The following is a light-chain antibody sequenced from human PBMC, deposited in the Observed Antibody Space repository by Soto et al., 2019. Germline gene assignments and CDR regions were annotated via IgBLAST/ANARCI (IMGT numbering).Light chain of an antibody. Sequence: VSTQSLCTVSLSPGERATLSCRASQSISTNHLVWYQQRPGQAPRLLIYDASRRATGIPDRFSGSGSGTDYTLTISSLEPEDFAVYYCQHCGSSPITLGQGTRLEVK. CDR1: QSISTNH. V-gene: IGKV3-20*01. J-gene: IGKJ5*01. CDR3: QHCGSSPIT. CDR2: DAS.